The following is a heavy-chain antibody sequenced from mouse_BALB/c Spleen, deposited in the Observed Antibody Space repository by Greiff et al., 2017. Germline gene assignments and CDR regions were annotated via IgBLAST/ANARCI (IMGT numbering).Heavy chain of an antibody. CDR1: GYSFTSYW. CDR2: IYPGNSDT. D-gene: IGHD2-14*01. CDR3: TRFYRYDGYFDY. Sequence: EVQLQQSGTVLARPGASVKMSCKASGYSFTSYWMHWVKQRPGQGLEWIGAIYPGNSDTSYNQKFKGKAKLTAVTSASTAYMELSSLTNEDSAVYYCTRFYRYDGYFDYWGQGTTLTVSS. J-gene: IGHJ2*01. V-gene: IGHV1-5*01.